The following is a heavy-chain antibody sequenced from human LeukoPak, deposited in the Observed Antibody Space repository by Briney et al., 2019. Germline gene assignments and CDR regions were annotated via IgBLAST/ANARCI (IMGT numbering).Heavy chain of an antibody. D-gene: IGHD5-24*01. V-gene: IGHV4-34*01. CDR3: ARRSYNSPFRY. CDR2: INHSGSI. Sequence: NSGGSLRLSCAASGFTFSSYAMSWIRQPPGKGLEWIGEINHSGSINYNPSLKSRVTISVDTSKNQFSLRLSSVTAADTAVYYCARRSYNSPFRYWGQGTLVTVSS. J-gene: IGHJ4*02. CDR1: GFTFSSYA.